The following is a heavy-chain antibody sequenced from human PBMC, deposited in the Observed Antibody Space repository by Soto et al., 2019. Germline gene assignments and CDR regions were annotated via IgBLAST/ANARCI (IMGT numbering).Heavy chain of an antibody. D-gene: IGHD1-1*01. CDR2: IMPVFPTP. V-gene: IGHV1-69*12. CDR1: GGTFSTSA. J-gene: IGHJ6*02. Sequence: QVQLVQSGAEVKKPGSSVKVSCKASGGTFSTSAISWVRQAPGQGLEWVGGIMPVFPTPDYAQNFQGRVTITADESTTTAYLELTSMRADDTAVYYCARDKDRLQLGGNYYYILDVWGQGTAITVSS. CDR3: ARDKDRLQLGGNYYYILDV.